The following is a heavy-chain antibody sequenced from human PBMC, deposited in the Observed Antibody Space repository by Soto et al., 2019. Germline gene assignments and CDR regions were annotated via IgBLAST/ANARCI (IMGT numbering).Heavy chain of an antibody. D-gene: IGHD5-18*01. J-gene: IGHJ6*02. CDR3: ARHVDTAVFSRGTSGARGSNRFAGFSYVLYV. Sequence: PGGSLRLSCAASGFTFSSYSMDWVRQAPGKGLEWVSSISSGSSYIYYADSVKGRFTISRDNAKNSLYLQMNSLRAEDTAAYYYARHVDTAVFSRGTSGARGSNRFAGFSYVLYVWGQGTTVTVPS. CDR2: ISSGSSYI. V-gene: IGHV3-21*01. CDR1: GFTFSSYS.